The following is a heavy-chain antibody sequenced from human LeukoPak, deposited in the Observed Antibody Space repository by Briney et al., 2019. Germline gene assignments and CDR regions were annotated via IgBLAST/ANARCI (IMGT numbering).Heavy chain of an antibody. CDR1: GFTFCDYA. CDR2: IRSKAYGGTT. Sequence: GGSLRLSCTASGFTFCDYAMSWVRQAPGKGLEWVGFIRSKAYGGTTEYAASVKGRFTISRDDSKSIAYLQMNSLKTEDTAVYYCTRDGVTTFDYWGQGTLVTVSS. J-gene: IGHJ4*02. CDR3: TRDGVTTFDY. D-gene: IGHD1/OR15-1a*01. V-gene: IGHV3-49*04.